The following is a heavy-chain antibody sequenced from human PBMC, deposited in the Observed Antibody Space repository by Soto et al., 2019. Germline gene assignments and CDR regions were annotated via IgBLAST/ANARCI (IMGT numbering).Heavy chain of an antibody. CDR1: GFTFSSYG. Sequence: GGSLRLSCAASGFTFSSYGMHWVRQAPGKGLEWVAVISYDGSNKYYADSVKGRFTISRDNSKNTLYLQMNSLRAEDTAVYYCAKDLPSTWGGMDVWGQGTTVTVSS. CDR3: AKDLPSTWGGMDV. J-gene: IGHJ6*02. V-gene: IGHV3-30*18. D-gene: IGHD1-26*01. CDR2: ISYDGSNK.